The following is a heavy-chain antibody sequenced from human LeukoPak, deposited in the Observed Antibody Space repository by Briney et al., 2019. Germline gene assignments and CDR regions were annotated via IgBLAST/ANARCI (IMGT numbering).Heavy chain of an antibody. CDR1: GYTFTGYY. Sequence: ASVKVSCKASGYTFTGYYMHWVRQATGQGLEWMGWMNPNSGNTGYAQKFQGRVTMTRNTSISTAYMELSSLRSEDTAVYYCARNYYDSSGEFDYWGQGTLVTVSS. D-gene: IGHD3-22*01. CDR2: MNPNSGNT. J-gene: IGHJ4*02. CDR3: ARNYYDSSGEFDY. V-gene: IGHV1-8*02.